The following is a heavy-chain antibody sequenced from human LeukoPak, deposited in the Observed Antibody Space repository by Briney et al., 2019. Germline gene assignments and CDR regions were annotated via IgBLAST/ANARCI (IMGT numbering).Heavy chain of an antibody. V-gene: IGHV3-23*01. CDR3: AKDRGGGYLEIDY. CDR2: IGGSGRDT. D-gene: IGHD5-12*01. J-gene: IGHJ4*02. CDR1: GFTFSSYA. Sequence: PGGSLRLSCTASGFTFSSYAMSWVRQAPGKGLEWVSAIGGSGRDTYYADSVKGRFTISRDNSKNTLYLQMSSLRAEDTAVYYCAKDRGGGYLEIDYWGQGTLVTVSS.